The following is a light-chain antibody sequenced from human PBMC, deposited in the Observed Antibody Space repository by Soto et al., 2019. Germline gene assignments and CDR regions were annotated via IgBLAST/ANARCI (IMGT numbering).Light chain of an antibody. V-gene: IGKV4-1*01. Sequence: DIVMTQSPDSLAVSLGERATINCKSSQSVLYSSNNKNYLAWYKQKPGQPPKLLIYWASTRESGVPDRFCGSGSGTDLTLTISSLQAEDVAVYYCQQYYRTPWTFGQGTKVEIK. J-gene: IGKJ1*01. CDR2: WAS. CDR3: QQYYRTPWT. CDR1: QSVLYSSNNKNY.